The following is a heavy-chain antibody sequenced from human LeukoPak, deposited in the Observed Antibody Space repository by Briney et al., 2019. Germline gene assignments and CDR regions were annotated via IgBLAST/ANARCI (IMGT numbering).Heavy chain of an antibody. J-gene: IGHJ4*02. D-gene: IGHD3-22*01. CDR2: INWNGGST. CDR1: GFTFDDYG. CDR3: AREDYYDSSGYPDY. Sequence: GRSLRLSCAASGFTFDDYGMSWVRQAPGKGLEWVSGINWNGGSTGYADSVKGRFTISRDNAKNSLYLQMNSLRAEDTALYHCAREDYYDSSGYPDYWGQGTLVTVSS. V-gene: IGHV3-20*01.